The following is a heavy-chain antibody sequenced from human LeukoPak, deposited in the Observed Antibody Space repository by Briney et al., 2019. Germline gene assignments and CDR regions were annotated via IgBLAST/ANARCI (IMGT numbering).Heavy chain of an antibody. CDR1: GYTFTSYG. J-gene: IGHJ4*02. V-gene: IGHV1-69*04. D-gene: IGHD3-3*01. Sequence: SVKVSCKASGYTFTSYGISWVRQAPGQGLEWMGRIIPILGIANYAQKFQGRVTITADKSTSTAYMELSSLRSEDTAVYYCARDSRPSYYDFWSGYPFDYWGQGTLVTVSS. CDR3: ARDSRPSYYDFWSGYPFDY. CDR2: IIPILGIA.